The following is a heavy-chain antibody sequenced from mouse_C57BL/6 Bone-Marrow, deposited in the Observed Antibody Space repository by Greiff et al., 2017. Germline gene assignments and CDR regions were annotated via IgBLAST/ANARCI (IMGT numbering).Heavy chain of an antibody. D-gene: IGHD2-3*01. V-gene: IGHV1-61*01. J-gene: IGHJ2*01. CDR3: ARGNDGYYGNFDY. CDR1: GYTFTSYW. Sequence: QVQLQQPGAELVRPGSSVKLSCKASGYTFTSYWMVWVKQRPGQGLEWIGNIYPSDSETHYNQKFKDKATLTVDKSSSTAYMQLSSLTSEDSAVYYCARGNDGYYGNFDYWGQGTTLTVSS. CDR2: IYPSDSET.